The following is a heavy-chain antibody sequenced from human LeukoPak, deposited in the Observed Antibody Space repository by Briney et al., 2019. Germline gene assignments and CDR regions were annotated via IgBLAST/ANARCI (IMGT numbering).Heavy chain of an antibody. CDR1: GGSISSYY. V-gene: IGHV4-59*08. CDR2: IYYSGST. D-gene: IGHD3-22*01. CDR3: ARVESSDSNWFDP. Sequence: PSETLSLTCTVPGGSISSYYWSWIRQPPGKGLEWIGYIYYSGSTNYNPSLKSRVTISVDTSKNQFSLKLSSVTAADTAVYYCARVESSDSNWFDPWGQGTLVTVSS. J-gene: IGHJ5*02.